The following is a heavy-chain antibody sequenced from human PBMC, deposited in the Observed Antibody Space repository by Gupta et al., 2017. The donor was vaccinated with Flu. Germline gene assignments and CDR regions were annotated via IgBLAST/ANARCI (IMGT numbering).Heavy chain of an antibody. D-gene: IGHD3-3*01. J-gene: IGHJ4*02. Sequence: EVQLVESGGGLVQPGRSLRLSCAASGFTFSRYEMNWVRQAPGKGLEWVSYISSSGSTIYYADSVKGRFTISRDNAKDSLYLQMNSLRAEDTAIYYCAREGEDYDFWSGYYGNYFDYWGQGTLVTVSS. CDR2: ISSSGSTI. CDR1: GFTFSRYE. V-gene: IGHV3-48*03. CDR3: AREGEDYDFWSGYYGNYFDY.